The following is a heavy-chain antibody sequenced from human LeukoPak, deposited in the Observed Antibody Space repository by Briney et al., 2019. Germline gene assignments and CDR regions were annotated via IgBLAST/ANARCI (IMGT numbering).Heavy chain of an antibody. J-gene: IGHJ4*02. CDR1: GFIFSSKS. D-gene: IGHD6-13*01. CDR2: ISSSGSTI. V-gene: IGHV3-48*04. Sequence: GGSLRLSCAASGFIFSSKSMNWVRQAPGKGLEWVSYISSSGSTIYYADSVKGRFTISRDNAKNSLYLQMNSLRAEDTAVYYCARAPLFAAAGYYFDYWGQGTLVTVSS. CDR3: ARAPLFAAAGYYFDY.